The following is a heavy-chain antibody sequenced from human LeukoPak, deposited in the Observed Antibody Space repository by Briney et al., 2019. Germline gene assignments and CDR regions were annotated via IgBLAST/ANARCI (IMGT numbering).Heavy chain of an antibody. CDR3: ARVVGSAIRSGVDY. V-gene: IGHV3-21*01. J-gene: IGHJ4*02. D-gene: IGHD1-26*01. CDR1: EFIFSTYE. Sequence: PGGSLRLSCAASEFIFSTYEMNWVRQAPGKGLEWVASISSTSVFIYYAASVKGRFTIPRDNAKNSLYLQMSYLRADDTAVYYCARVVGSAIRSGVDYWGQGTLVTVSS. CDR2: ISSTSVFI.